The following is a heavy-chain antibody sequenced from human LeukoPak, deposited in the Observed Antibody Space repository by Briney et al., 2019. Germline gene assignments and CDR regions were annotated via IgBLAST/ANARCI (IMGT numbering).Heavy chain of an antibody. CDR1: GFTFSSYA. CDR2: ISGSGGST. D-gene: IGHD6-13*01. J-gene: IGHJ4*02. Sequence: PGGSLRLSCAASGFTFSSYAMSWVRQAPGKGLEWVSAISGSGGSTYCADSVKGRFTISRDNSKNTLYLQMNSLRAEDTAVYYCAKGAAIAAAGGGYYFDYWGQGTLVTVSS. CDR3: AKGAAIAAAGGGYYFDY. V-gene: IGHV3-23*01.